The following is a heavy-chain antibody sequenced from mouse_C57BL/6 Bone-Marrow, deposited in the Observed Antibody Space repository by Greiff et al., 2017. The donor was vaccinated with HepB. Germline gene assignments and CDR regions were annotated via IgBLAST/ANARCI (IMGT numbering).Heavy chain of an antibody. J-gene: IGHJ2*01. V-gene: IGHV5-6*01. Sequence: EVKLVESGGDLVKPGGSLKLSCAASGFTFSSYGMSWVRQTPDKRLEWVATISSGGSYTYYPDSVKGRFTISRDNAKNTLYLQMSSLKSEDTAMYYCARHSYYYGSSLDYWGQGTTLTVSS. CDR1: GFTFSSYG. CDR3: ARHSYYYGSSLDY. D-gene: IGHD1-1*01. CDR2: ISSGGSYT.